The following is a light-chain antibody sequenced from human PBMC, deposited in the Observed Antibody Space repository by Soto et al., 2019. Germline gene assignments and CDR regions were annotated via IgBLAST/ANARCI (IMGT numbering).Light chain of an antibody. Sequence: DIQMTQSPSTLSASVGDRVTITCRASQSISSWLAWYQQKPGKAPKLLMYKASTLESGVPSRFSGSGSGTDFTLTIRSLQPDDFATYYCQQYNSYSLTFGGGTKVEVK. CDR2: KAS. J-gene: IGKJ4*01. CDR3: QQYNSYSLT. V-gene: IGKV1-5*03. CDR1: QSISSW.